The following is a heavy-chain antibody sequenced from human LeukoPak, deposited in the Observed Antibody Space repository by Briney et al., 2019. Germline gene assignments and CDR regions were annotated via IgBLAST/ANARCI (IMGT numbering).Heavy chain of an antibody. CDR1: GFTFSSYG. V-gene: IGHV3-21*01. D-gene: IGHD2-21*02. CDR3: AREPLAYCGGDCYVL. J-gene: IGHJ4*02. Sequence: GGSLRLSCAASGFTFSSYGMHWVRQAPGKGLEWVSSISSSSSYIYYADSVKGRFTISRDNAKNSLYLQMNSLRAEDTAVYYCAREPLAYCGGDCYVLWGQGTLVTVSS. CDR2: ISSSSSYI.